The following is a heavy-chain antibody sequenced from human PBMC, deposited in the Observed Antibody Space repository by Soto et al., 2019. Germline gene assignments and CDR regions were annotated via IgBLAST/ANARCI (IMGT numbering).Heavy chain of an antibody. Sequence: QLLESGPGLVKPSETLSLTCTVSGGSISSSSYYWGWIRQPPGKGLEWIGSIYYSGSTYYNPSLKSRVTISVDTSKNQFSLKLSSVTAADTAVYYCARLSITAREFSFDYWGQGTLVTVSS. CDR1: GGSISSSSYY. J-gene: IGHJ4*02. V-gene: IGHV4-39*01. CDR2: IYYSGST. CDR3: ARLSITAREFSFDY. D-gene: IGHD3-10*01.